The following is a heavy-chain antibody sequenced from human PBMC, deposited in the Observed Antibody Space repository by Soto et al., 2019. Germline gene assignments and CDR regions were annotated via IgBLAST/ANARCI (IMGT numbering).Heavy chain of an antibody. D-gene: IGHD1-26*01. CDR3: ATGTRVSGSYHYYGMDV. J-gene: IGHJ6*02. CDR2: IIPIFGTA. CDR1: GGTFSSYA. V-gene: IGHV1-69*06. Sequence: GASVKVSCKASGGTFSSYAISWVRQAPGQGLEWMGGIIPIFGTANYAQKFQGRVTITADKSTSTAYMELSSLRSEDTAVYYCATGTRVSGSYHYYGMDVWGQGTTVTVSS.